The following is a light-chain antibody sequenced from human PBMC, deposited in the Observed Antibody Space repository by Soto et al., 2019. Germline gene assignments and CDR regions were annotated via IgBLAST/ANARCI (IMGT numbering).Light chain of an antibody. CDR1: QGVSSTF. CDR2: GAS. Sequence: EIVLTHSPGTMSLSPGERPTLSCRVRQGVSSTFLSWHQQKPGQAPRLLIYGASSRAAGIPDRFSGSGSGTDFTLTVSRLEPEDFAMYYCQQYHWAPDTFGQGTRLEIK. V-gene: IGKV3-20*01. J-gene: IGKJ5*01. CDR3: QQYHWAPDT.